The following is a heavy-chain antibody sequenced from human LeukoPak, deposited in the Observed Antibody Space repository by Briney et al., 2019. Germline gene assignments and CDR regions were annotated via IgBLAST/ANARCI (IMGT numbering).Heavy chain of an antibody. Sequence: SETLSLTCAAYGGSFSGYYWSWIRQPPGKGLEWIGEINHSGSTNYNPSLKSRVTISVDTSKNQFSLKLSSVTAADTAVYYCASWERITMRVVASSGFRYWGQGTLVTVPS. CDR3: ASWERITMRVVASSGFRY. CDR2: INHSGST. V-gene: IGHV4-34*01. CDR1: GGSFSGYY. D-gene: IGHD3-22*01. J-gene: IGHJ4*02.